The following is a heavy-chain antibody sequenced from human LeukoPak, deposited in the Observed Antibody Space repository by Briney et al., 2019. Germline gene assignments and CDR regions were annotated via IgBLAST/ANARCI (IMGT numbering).Heavy chain of an antibody. CDR2: LISDGSSA. Sequence: AGGSLRLSCAASGFTFSSYWMHWVRQAPGKGLVWVSRLISDGSSAGYADSVKGRFTISRDNTENTLYLQMNSLRAEDTAVYYCVRDSRYCPDVWGQGTTVTVSS. V-gene: IGHV3-74*01. CDR3: VRDSRYCPDV. J-gene: IGHJ6*02. D-gene: IGHD2-8*02. CDR1: GFTFSSYW.